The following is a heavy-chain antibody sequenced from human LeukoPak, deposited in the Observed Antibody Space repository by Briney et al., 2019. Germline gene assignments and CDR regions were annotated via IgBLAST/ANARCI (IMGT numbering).Heavy chain of an antibody. D-gene: IGHD2-2*01. V-gene: IGHV1-2*02. J-gene: IGHJ4*02. CDR2: VNPNTGGT. CDR1: GYTFSNSY. Sequence: ASVKVSCKTSGYTFSNSYISWVRQAPGQGLEWMGWVNPNTGGTDYAQNFQGRVTMTRDTSINSAYMELNRLGSDDTAMYYCARGSAMDYWGQGTLVTVSS. CDR3: ARGSAMDY.